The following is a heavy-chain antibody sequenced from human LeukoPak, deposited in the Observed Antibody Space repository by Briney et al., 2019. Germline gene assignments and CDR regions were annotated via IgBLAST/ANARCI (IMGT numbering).Heavy chain of an antibody. CDR3: ARGVYGSGSYWFDP. D-gene: IGHD3-10*01. J-gene: IGHJ5*02. V-gene: IGHV1-24*01. Sequence: ASVKVSCKVSGYTLTELSLHWVRQAPGKGLEWMGRFDPEDGETIYARKFQGRVTMTEDTSTDTAYMELSSLRSEDTAVYYCARGVYGSGSYWFDPWGQGTLVTVSS. CDR1: GYTLTELS. CDR2: FDPEDGET.